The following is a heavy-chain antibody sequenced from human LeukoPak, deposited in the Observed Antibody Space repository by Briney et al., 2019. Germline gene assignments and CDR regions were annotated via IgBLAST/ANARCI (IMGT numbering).Heavy chain of an antibody. Sequence: SETLSLTCTVSGGSISSYYWSWIRQPPGKGLEWIGYIYYSGSTNYNPSLKSRVTISVDTSKNQFSLKLSSVTAADTAVYYCAREDSYGDYLDYWGQGTLVTVSS. CDR3: AREDSYGDYLDY. J-gene: IGHJ4*02. CDR1: GGSISSYY. CDR2: IYYSGST. D-gene: IGHD4-17*01. V-gene: IGHV4-59*01.